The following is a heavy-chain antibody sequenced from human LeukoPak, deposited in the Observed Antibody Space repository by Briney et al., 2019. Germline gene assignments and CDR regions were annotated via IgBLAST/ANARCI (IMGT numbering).Heavy chain of an antibody. CDR2: INHSGST. Sequence: SETLSLTCAVYGGSFSGYYWSWIRQPPGKGLEWIGEINHSGSTNYNPSLKSRVTISVDTSKNQFSLKLSSVTAADTAVYYCARSHYYDSSPWAFDIWGQGTMVTVSS. V-gene: IGHV4-34*01. CDR1: GGSFSGYY. D-gene: IGHD3-22*01. J-gene: IGHJ3*02. CDR3: ARSHYYDSSPWAFDI.